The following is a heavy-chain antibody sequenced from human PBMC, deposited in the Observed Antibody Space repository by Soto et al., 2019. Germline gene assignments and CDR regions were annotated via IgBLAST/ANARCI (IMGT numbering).Heavy chain of an antibody. J-gene: IGHJ6*03. CDR1: GGSISSYY. V-gene: IGHV4-59*01. Sequence: PSETLSPTCTVSGGSISSYYWSWIRQPPGKGLEWIGYIYYSGSTNYNPSLKSRVTISVDTSKNQFSLKLSSVTAADTAVYYCARGYSSSWYVQDYYYMDVWGKGTTVTVSS. D-gene: IGHD6-13*01. CDR3: ARGYSSSWYVQDYYYMDV. CDR2: IYYSGST.